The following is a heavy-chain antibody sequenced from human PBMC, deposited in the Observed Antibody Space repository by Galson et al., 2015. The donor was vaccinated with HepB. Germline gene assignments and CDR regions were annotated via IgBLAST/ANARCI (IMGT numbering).Heavy chain of an antibody. CDR3: VRGAYTGGYWGEDSYDY. Sequence: FLRLSCAASGFTFTSYSMNWVRRAPGKGLEWVSYISISSGSSTIHYADSVKGRFTISRDIAKNSLYLQMNSLRDEDTAVYYCVRGAYTGGYWGEDSYDYWGQGALVTVSS. D-gene: IGHD1-26*01. CDR2: ISISSGSSTI. V-gene: IGHV3-48*02. J-gene: IGHJ4*02. CDR1: GFTFTSYS.